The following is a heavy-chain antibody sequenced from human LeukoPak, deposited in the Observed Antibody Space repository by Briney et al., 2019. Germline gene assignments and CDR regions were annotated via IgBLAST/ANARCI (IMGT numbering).Heavy chain of an antibody. CDR2: ISGYNGDT. V-gene: IGHV1-18*01. CDR3: ARSGRGTYYYFDL. Sequence: ASVKVSCKASSYSFTRYGISWVRQAPGQGLEWMGWISGYNGDTNYAQKFLGRVSMTADTSTSTAYMELRSLTSDDTAVYYCARSGRGTYYYFDLWGQGTAVIVSS. J-gene: IGHJ4*02. D-gene: IGHD5-12*01. CDR1: SYSFTRYG.